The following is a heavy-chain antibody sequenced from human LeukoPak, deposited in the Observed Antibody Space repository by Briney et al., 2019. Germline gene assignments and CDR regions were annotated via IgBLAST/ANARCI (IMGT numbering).Heavy chain of an antibody. J-gene: IGHJ3*02. CDR3: ARDLPRRGIVVVPAARDAFDI. V-gene: IGHV1-69*13. Sequence: GASVKVSCKASVGTFSSYAISWVRQAPGQPLEWMGGIIPIFGTANYAQKFQGRVTITADESTSTAYMELSSLRSEDTAVYYCARDLPRRGIVVVPAARDAFDIWGQGTMVTVSS. CDR2: IIPIFGTA. CDR1: VGTFSSYA. D-gene: IGHD2-2*01.